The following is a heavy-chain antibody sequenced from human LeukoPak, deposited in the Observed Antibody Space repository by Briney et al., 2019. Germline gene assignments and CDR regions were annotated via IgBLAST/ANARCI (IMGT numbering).Heavy chain of an antibody. CDR3: IRDLFDDYSLDY. CDR1: GFTFSSYG. Sequence: GGSLRLSCAASGFTFSSYGMSWVRQAPGKGLEWVSSINSDSSIMYYAESVKGRFTISRDNARNSLYLQMNSLRAEDTAVYYCIRDLFDDYSLDYWGQGALVTVSS. V-gene: IGHV3-21*01. CDR2: INSDSSIM. D-gene: IGHD3-16*01. J-gene: IGHJ4*02.